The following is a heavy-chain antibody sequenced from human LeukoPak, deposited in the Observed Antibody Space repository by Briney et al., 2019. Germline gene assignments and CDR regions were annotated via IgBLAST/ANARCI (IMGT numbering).Heavy chain of an antibody. CDR3: ARGGFGLAY. CDR1: GFSFSGHW. CDR2: IKDDESEK. D-gene: IGHD3-16*01. J-gene: IGHJ4*02. Sequence: GGSLSLSCAASGFSFSGHWMSWVRQAPGKGLKWVANIKDDESEKYYLDSVRGRLTISRDNAKNSLYLQMSSLRAEDTSIYYCARGGFGLAYWGQGALVTVSS. V-gene: IGHV3-7*01.